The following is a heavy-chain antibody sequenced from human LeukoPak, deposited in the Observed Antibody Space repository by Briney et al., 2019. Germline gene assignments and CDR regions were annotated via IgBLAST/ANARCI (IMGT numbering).Heavy chain of an antibody. CDR2: IWYDGSIK. Sequence: GRSLRLSCAASGFTFSSYGMHWVRQAPGKGLEWVAVIWYDGSIKYYADSVKGRFTISRDNPKNTLYLQMNSLRAEDTAVYYCARGSTYYDSSGQVPFDYWGQGTLVTVSS. D-gene: IGHD3-22*01. J-gene: IGHJ4*02. V-gene: IGHV3-33*01. CDR1: GFTFSSYG. CDR3: ARGSTYYDSSGQVPFDY.